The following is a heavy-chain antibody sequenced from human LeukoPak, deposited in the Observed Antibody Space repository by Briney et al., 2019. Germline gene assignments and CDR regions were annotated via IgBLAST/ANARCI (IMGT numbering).Heavy chain of an antibody. Sequence: GGSLRLSCAASGFIFSNYAMSWVRQAPGKGLEWVSAISGSGVNSYYADSVKGRFTISRNNSKDTLYLQMNSLRAEDTAVYYCAKDRSDYGGYPPGAFDIWGQGTMVTVSS. CDR3: AKDRSDYGGYPPGAFDI. J-gene: IGHJ3*02. V-gene: IGHV3-23*01. CDR2: ISGSGVNS. D-gene: IGHD4-17*01. CDR1: GFIFSNYA.